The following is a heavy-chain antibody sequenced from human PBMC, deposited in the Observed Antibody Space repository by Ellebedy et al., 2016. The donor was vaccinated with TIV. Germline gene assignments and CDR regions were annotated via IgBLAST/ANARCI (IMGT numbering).Heavy chain of an antibody. CDR2: ISSDTLTT. CDR1: GFTFSNFN. D-gene: IGHD5-24*01. Sequence: GGSLRLSCAASGFTFSNFNIIRVRQAPGKGLEWISYISSDTLTTEYADSVKGRFTISRDNAKNSVYLQMKSLRAEDTAAYFCGRDMGRWLQFLGFWGQGTMVTVSS. CDR3: GRDMGRWLQFLGF. J-gene: IGHJ4*02. V-gene: IGHV3-48*04.